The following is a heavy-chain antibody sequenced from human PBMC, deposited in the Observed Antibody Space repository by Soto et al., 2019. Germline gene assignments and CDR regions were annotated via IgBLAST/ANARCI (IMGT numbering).Heavy chain of an antibody. CDR2: INAGNGNT. Sequence: QVQLVQSGAEVKKPGASVKVSCKASGYTFTSYAMHWVRQAPGQRLEWMGWINAGNGNTKYSQKFQGRVTITRDTSSSTAYMDLSSLRSEDTAVYYCARYFDPYHILTGSYFDYWVQGTLVTVSS. CDR3: ARYFDPYHILTGSYFDY. D-gene: IGHD3-9*01. J-gene: IGHJ4*02. V-gene: IGHV1-3*01. CDR1: GYTFTSYA.